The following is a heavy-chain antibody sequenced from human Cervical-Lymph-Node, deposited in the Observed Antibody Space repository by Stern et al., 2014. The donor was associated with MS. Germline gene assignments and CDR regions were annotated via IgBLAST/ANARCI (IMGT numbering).Heavy chain of an antibody. J-gene: IGHJ4*02. CDR1: GGTFGTYA. CDR2: VIPIFGTP. D-gene: IGHD6-19*01. CDR3: ARSRPQLAVAGNFDY. V-gene: IGHV1-69*01. Sequence: QVQLVQSGAEVKKPGSSVKVSCKASGGTFGTYAINWVRQAPGQGLEWMGGVIPIFGTPNYAQKFQGRVTISADEATSTAYMELSSLRSEDTAMYYCARSRPQLAVAGNFDYWGQGTLVTVSS.